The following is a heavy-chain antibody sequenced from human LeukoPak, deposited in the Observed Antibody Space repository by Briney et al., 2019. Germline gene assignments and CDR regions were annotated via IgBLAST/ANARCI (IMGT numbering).Heavy chain of an antibody. CDR3: ARDNGENYHTAFDY. CDR2: IHGDGRTT. CDR1: GFTFSSYW. Sequence: LGGSLRLSCAASGFTFSSYWIHWVRQVPGKGLVWVSRIHGDGRTTTYADSVKGRFTISRDNAKNTLYLQMNSLRAEDTAVYYCARDNGENYHTAFDYWGQGTLVTVSS. V-gene: IGHV3-74*01. J-gene: IGHJ4*02. D-gene: IGHD2-8*01.